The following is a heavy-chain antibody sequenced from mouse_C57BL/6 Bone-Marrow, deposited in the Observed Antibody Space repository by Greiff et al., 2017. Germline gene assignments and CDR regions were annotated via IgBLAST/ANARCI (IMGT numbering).Heavy chain of an antibody. CDR1: GYSFTGYY. CDR2: INPSTGGT. J-gene: IGHJ4*01. CDR3: ASFYYDYDGKDYYAMDY. V-gene: IGHV1-42*01. Sequence: EVQLQESGPELVKPGASVKISCKASGYSFTGYYMNWVKQSPEKSLEWIGEINPSTGGTTYNQKFKAKATLTVDKSSSTAYMQLKSLTSEDSAVYYCASFYYDYDGKDYYAMDYWGLGTSVTVSS. D-gene: IGHD2-4*01.